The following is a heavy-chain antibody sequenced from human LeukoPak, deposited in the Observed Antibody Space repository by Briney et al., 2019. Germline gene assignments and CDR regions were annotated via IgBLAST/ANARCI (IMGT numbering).Heavy chain of an antibody. CDR1: GGSISSGGYY. D-gene: IGHD4-17*01. CDR2: IYYSGST. V-gene: IGHV4-31*03. Sequence: TSETLSLTCTVSGGSISSGGYYWSWIRQHPGKGLEWNGYIYYSGSTYYNPSLKSRVTISVDTSKNQFSLKLSSVTAADTAVYYCARGGEDNYGDPYVYYYYYMDVWGKGTTVTVSS. CDR3: ARGGEDNYGDPYVYYYYYMDV. J-gene: IGHJ6*03.